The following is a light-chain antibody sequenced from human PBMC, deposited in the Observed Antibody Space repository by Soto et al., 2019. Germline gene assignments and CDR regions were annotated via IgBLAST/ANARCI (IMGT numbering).Light chain of an antibody. Sequence: DIQLTQSPSFLSASVGDRVTISCRASQGISDYLAWYQQKPGKDPKLLIYGASTLQSGVPSRFSGSASGTEFHLTISSLQPEDFATYFCQQFNAYPLTFGGGTKLEIK. CDR3: QQFNAYPLT. CDR2: GAS. J-gene: IGKJ4*01. V-gene: IGKV1-9*01. CDR1: QGISDY.